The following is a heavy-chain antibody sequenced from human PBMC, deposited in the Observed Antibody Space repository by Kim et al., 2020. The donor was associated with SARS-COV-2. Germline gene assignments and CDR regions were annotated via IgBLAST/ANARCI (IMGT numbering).Heavy chain of an antibody. V-gene: IGHV3-66*01. Sequence: DSLKGSLHISRDDSMNTLYLQMNILRADDTAVYYCAKVRVATTADYFDVWGQGTLVTVS. D-gene: IGHD5-12*01. CDR3: AKVRVATTADYFDV. J-gene: IGHJ4*02.